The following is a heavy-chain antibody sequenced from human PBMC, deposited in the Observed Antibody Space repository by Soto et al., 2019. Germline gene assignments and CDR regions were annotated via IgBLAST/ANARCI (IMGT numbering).Heavy chain of an antibody. D-gene: IGHD3-10*01. J-gene: IGHJ5*02. Sequence: QVQLVQSGAEVKKPGASVKVACRASGYTFTSFDINWVRQATGQGREWMGRMNPSSGNTDYAQKFQGRVTMTRDTPISTAYMELSSLRSEDTAVYYCARTRSGSYLWGQGTLVTVSS. CDR1: GYTFTSFD. CDR3: ARTRSGSYL. V-gene: IGHV1-8*01. CDR2: MNPSSGNT.